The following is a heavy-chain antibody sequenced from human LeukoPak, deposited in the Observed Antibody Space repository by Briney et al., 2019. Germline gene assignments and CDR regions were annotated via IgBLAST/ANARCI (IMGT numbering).Heavy chain of an antibody. CDR1: GFTFSSNW. CDR2: IKQDGSEK. CDR3: ARGERELLDY. D-gene: IGHD1-7*01. Sequence: AGGSLRLSCAASGFTFSSNWMSWVRQAPGKGLEWVANIKQDGSEKYYVDSVKGRFTVSRDNAKNSLYLQMNSLRAEDTAVYYCARGERELLDYWGQGTLVTVSS. V-gene: IGHV3-7*01. J-gene: IGHJ4*02.